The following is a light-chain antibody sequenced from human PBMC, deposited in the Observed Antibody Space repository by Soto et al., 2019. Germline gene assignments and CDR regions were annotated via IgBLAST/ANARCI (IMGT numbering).Light chain of an antibody. V-gene: IGKV3D-15*01. J-gene: IGKJ5*01. Sequence: EIVMTQSPATLSVSPGERATLSCRASQSVSSYLAWYQQKPGQAPRLLIYDASNRATGIPARFSGSGSGTEFTLTISSLQSEDFAIYYCQQYKSWPPITFGQGTRLEIK. CDR2: DAS. CDR3: QQYKSWPPIT. CDR1: QSVSSY.